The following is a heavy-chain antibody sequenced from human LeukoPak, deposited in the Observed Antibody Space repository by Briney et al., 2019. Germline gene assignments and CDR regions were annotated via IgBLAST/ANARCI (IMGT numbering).Heavy chain of an antibody. Sequence: GASVKVSCKASGGIFSSYAISRVRQAPGQGLEWMGGIIPIFGTANYAQKFQGRVTITTDESTSTAYMELSSLRSEDTAVYYCARGGRDCSSTSCPMPYWGQGTLVTVSS. V-gene: IGHV1-69*05. CDR3: ARGGRDCSSTSCPMPY. J-gene: IGHJ4*02. D-gene: IGHD2-2*01. CDR2: IIPIFGTA. CDR1: GGIFSSYA.